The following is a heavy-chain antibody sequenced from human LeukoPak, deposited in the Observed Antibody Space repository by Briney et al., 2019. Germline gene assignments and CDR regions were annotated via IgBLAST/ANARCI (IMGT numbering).Heavy chain of an antibody. CDR1: GFTFSTSA. CDR3: AGEVGTTNFDY. V-gene: IGHV3-23*01. D-gene: IGHD1-26*01. J-gene: IGHJ4*02. CDR2: ISESGGST. Sequence: PGGSLRLSCVVSGFTFSTSAMSWVRQAPGKGLEWVSGISESGGSTYYADSVKGRFTSSRDNSKNTLYLQMNNLRTEDTAVYYCAGEVGTTNFDYWGQGTLVTVSS.